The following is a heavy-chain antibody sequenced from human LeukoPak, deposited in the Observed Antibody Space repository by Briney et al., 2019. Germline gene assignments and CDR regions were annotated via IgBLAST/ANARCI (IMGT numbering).Heavy chain of an antibody. CDR3: AREQQLPDYYYYMDV. V-gene: IGHV4-59*01. D-gene: IGHD6-13*01. CDR1: GGSISSYY. J-gene: IGHJ6*03. CDR2: IYYSGST. Sequence: PSETLSLTCTVSGGSISSYYWTWIRQPPGKGLEWIGYIYYSGSTNYNPSLKSRVTISVDTSKNQFSLKLSSVTAADTAVYYCAREQQLPDYYYYMDVWGKGTTVTISS.